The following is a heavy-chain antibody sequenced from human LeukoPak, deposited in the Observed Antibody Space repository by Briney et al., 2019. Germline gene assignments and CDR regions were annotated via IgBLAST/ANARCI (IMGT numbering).Heavy chain of an antibody. CDR1: GFTFSSYA. D-gene: IGHD3-22*01. Sequence: GGSLRLSCAASGFTFSSYAMSWVRQAPGKGLEWVSDISGSGGSTYYADSVKGRFTISRDNSKNTLYLQMNSLRAEDTAVYYCAKEGKYYYDSSGYITDFDYWGQGTLVTVSS. CDR3: AKEGKYYYDSSGYITDFDY. CDR2: ISGSGGST. J-gene: IGHJ4*02. V-gene: IGHV3-23*01.